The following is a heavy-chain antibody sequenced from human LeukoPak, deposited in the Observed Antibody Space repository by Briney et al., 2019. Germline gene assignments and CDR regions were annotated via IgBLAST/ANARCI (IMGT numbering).Heavy chain of an antibody. CDR2: INHSGST. CDR3: ARLGRAWLPFDY. D-gene: IGHD6-19*01. J-gene: IGHJ4*02. Sequence: SETLSLTCAVYGGSFSGYYWSWIRQPPGKGLEWIGEINHSGSTNYNPSLKSRVTISADTSKNQFSLKLSSVTAADTAVYYCARLGRAWLPFDYWGQGTLVTVSS. CDR1: GGSFSGYY. V-gene: IGHV4-34*01.